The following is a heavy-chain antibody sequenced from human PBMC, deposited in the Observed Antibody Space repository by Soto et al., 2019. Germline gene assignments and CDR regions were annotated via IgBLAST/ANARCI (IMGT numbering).Heavy chain of an antibody. CDR3: ARLRGYHLEMDV. Sequence: SHALSLTFVLSGLTSNNYWGWMRQPPGKGLEWIGSVYHSGITYYNPSLKGRVATSIDRSNSQFSLRLNSVTGADTAMYYCARLRGYHLEMDVWGQGTKVT. CDR2: VYHSGIT. CDR1: GLTSNNY. J-gene: IGHJ6*02. V-gene: IGHV4-38-2*01. D-gene: IGHD1-1*01.